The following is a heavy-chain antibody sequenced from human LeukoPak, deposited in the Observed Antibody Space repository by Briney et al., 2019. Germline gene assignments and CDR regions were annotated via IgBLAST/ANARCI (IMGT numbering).Heavy chain of an antibody. J-gene: IGHJ6*03. CDR3: AKDTAYSSSWYYYMDV. Sequence: GGSLRLSCAASGFTFSSYAMSWVRQAPGKGLEWVSAISGSGGSSYYADSVKGRFTISRDNSKSTLYLQMNSLRAEDTAVYYCAKDTAYSSSWYYYMDVWGKGTTVTVSS. CDR2: ISGSGGSS. CDR1: GFTFSSYA. V-gene: IGHV3-23*01. D-gene: IGHD6-13*01.